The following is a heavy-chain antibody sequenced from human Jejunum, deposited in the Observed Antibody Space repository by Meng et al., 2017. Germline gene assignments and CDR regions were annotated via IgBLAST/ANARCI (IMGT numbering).Heavy chain of an antibody. CDR2: ISYDGSKE. CDR1: GFTFSSSA. Sequence: GGSLRLSCEASGFTFSSSAVHWVRLAPGKGLEWLAVISYDGSKEYYADSVKGRFTISRDNSKNTLYLQMNSLRVEDTAVYYCARAPDPGIGYCSGGSCYPDYWGQGTLVTVSS. J-gene: IGHJ4*02. CDR3: ARAPDPGIGYCSGGSCYPDY. D-gene: IGHD2-15*01. V-gene: IGHV3-30*04.